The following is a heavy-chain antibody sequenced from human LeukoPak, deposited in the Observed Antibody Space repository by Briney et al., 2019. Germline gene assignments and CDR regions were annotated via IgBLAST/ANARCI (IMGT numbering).Heavy chain of an antibody. CDR1: GGSISSGSYY. Sequence: SQTLSLTCTVSGGSISSGSYYWSWIRQPAGKGLEWIGRMYTSGSTNYNPSLKSRVTISVDTSKNQFSLKLSSVTAADTAVYYCARSQGALSPVNYYYYYMDVWGKGTTVTVSS. CDR3: ARSQGALSPVNYYYYYMDV. CDR2: MYTSGST. J-gene: IGHJ6*03. V-gene: IGHV4-61*02. D-gene: IGHD3-22*01.